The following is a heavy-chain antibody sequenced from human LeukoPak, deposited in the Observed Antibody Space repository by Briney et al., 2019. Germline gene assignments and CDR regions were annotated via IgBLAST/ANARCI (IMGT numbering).Heavy chain of an antibody. CDR1: GGSISSYY. CDR2: IYRSAST. D-gene: IGHD2-2*01. J-gene: IGHJ4*02. CDR3: ARHAAFAEYQSHLTHFDY. V-gene: IGHV4-59*08. Sequence: PSQTLSPTCTVSGGSISSYYWSWIRQPPGKRLKWIAYIYRSASTNYNSSLKSRVTISVDQSKHQFSLKLRSVTAADTAVYYCARHAAFAEYQSHLTHFDYWGQGTLVTVCS.